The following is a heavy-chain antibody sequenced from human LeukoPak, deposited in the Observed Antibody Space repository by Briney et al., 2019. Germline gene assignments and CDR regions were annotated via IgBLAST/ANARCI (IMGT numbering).Heavy chain of an antibody. J-gene: IGHJ4*02. CDR2: ISYDGSNK. D-gene: IGHD2-2*02. CDR3: AREGGIVVVPAAILDY. V-gene: IGHV3-30-3*01. CDR1: GFTFSSYA. Sequence: GGSLRLSCAASGFTFSSYAMHWVRQAPGKGLGWVAVISYDGSNKYYADSVKGRFTISRDNSKNTLYLQMNSLRAEDTAVYYCAREGGIVVVPAAILDYWGQGTLVTVSS.